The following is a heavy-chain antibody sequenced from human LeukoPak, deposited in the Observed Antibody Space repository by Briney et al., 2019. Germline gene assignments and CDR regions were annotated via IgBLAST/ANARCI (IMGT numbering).Heavy chain of an antibody. CDR1: GGSISSSSYY. D-gene: IGHD3-16*01. CDR3: ARETSQKGAHYMDV. J-gene: IGHJ6*03. CDR2: IYYSGST. V-gene: IGHV4-39*07. Sequence: PSETLSLTCTVSGGSISSSSYYWGWIRQPPGKGLEWIGSIYYSGSTNYNPSLKSRVTISVDTSKNQFSLKLSSVTAADTAVYYCARETSQKGAHYMDVWGKGTAVTISS.